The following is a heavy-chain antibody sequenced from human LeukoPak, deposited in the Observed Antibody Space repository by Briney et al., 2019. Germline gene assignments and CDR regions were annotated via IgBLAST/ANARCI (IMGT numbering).Heavy chain of an antibody. V-gene: IGHV3-23*01. CDR1: GFAFSSYA. Sequence: GGSLRLSCAASGFAFSSYAMSWVRQAPGKGLEWVSTINSGGSTYYADSVMGRFTISRDNSKNTLYLQMKSLRAEDTAVYYCTRKGTSGSGIDYWGQGTLVTVSS. CDR2: INSGGST. CDR3: TRKGTSGSGIDY. J-gene: IGHJ4*02. D-gene: IGHD1-14*01.